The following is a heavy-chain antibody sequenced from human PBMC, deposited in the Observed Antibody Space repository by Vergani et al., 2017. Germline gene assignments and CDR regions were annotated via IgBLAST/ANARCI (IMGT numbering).Heavy chain of an antibody. CDR1: GGSISSGGYY. J-gene: IGHJ1*01. CDR2: IYYSGST. D-gene: IGHD2-15*01. Sequence: QVQLQESGPGLVKPSQTLSLTCTVSGGSISSGGYYWSWIRQHPGKGLEWIGYIYYSGSTYYNPSLKSRVTISVDTSKNQFSLKLSSVTAADTAVYYWARLYCSGGSCYSGEYFQHWGQGTLVTVSS. CDR3: ARLYCSGGSCYSGEYFQH. V-gene: IGHV4-31*03.